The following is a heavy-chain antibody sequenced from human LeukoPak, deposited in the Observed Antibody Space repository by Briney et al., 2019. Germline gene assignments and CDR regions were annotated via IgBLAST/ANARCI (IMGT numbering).Heavy chain of an antibody. CDR3: ARGGLTVVRGADV. Sequence: GGSLRLSCAASGFTFSSYYMSWVRQAPGKGLEWVSVIYSGGSTYYSDSVKGRFTISSDNSKNTVYLQMDSLRAEDTAVYYCARGGLTVVRGADVWGKETTVTVSS. V-gene: IGHV3-53*01. CDR2: IYSGGST. CDR1: GFTFSSYY. D-gene: IGHD3-10*01. J-gene: IGHJ6*04.